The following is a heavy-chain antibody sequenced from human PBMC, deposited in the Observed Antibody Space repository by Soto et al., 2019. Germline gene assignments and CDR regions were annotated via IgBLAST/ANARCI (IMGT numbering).Heavy chain of an antibody. D-gene: IGHD2-2*03. J-gene: IGHJ6*02. V-gene: IGHV1-69*13. CDR3: GSVGYCSSTNCLFYYYHYGMDV. CDR1: GGPFSSHA. Sequence: GASVKVSCKASGGPFSSHAISWVRQAPGRGLEWMGGIIPIFGTTNYAQNFRARVTITADESTSTAYMELSSLTSEDTAVYYCGSVGYCSSTNCLFYYYHYGMDVWGQGTTVTVSS. CDR2: IIPIFGTT.